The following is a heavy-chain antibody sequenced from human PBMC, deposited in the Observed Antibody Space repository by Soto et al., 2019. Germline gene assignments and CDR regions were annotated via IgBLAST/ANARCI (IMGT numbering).Heavy chain of an antibody. CDR3: TRDSTPRSGTGTFDP. CDR1: GFTFSTYA. V-gene: IGHV3-23*01. J-gene: IGHJ5*02. CDR2: ISASAGGS. D-gene: IGHD1-1*01. Sequence: EVQLLESGGGLVQPGGSLRLSCAVSGFTFSTYAMNWVRQAPGKGLEWVSTISASAGGSYYADSVKGRFTISRDNDKSTLYLQMNSLRAEDTALNYCTRDSTPRSGTGTFDPWGQGTLVTVSS.